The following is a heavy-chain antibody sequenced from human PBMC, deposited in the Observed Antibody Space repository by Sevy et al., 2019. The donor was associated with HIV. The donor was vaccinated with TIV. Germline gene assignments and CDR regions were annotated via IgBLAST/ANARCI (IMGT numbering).Heavy chain of an antibody. J-gene: IGHJ4*02. Sequence: GESLKISCAASGFTFSNAWMSWVRQAPGKGLEWVGRIKSKTDGGTTDYAAPVKGRFTISIDDSKNTLYLQMNSLKTEDTAVYYCTTDQIVVVITREYYFDYWGQGTLVTVSS. CDR2: IKSKTDGGTT. CDR1: GFTFSNAW. CDR3: TTDQIVVVITREYYFDY. D-gene: IGHD3-22*01. V-gene: IGHV3-15*01.